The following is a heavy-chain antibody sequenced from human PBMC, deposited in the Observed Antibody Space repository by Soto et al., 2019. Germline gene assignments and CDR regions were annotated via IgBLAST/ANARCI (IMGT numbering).Heavy chain of an antibody. CDR2: SSATGAGT. J-gene: IGHJ4*02. Sequence: EVQLLESGGGLVQPGGSLRLSCAASGFTFSSYGMTWVRQAPGKGLEWVAVSSATGAGTYYADSVKGRFTISRDNSKNTLYLRMTSLRPDDTAVYYCAKDRRAGGNYGFYSDFWGPGARVIVSS. D-gene: IGHD1-7*01. V-gene: IGHV3-23*01. CDR1: GFTFSSYG. CDR3: AKDRRAGGNYGFYSDF.